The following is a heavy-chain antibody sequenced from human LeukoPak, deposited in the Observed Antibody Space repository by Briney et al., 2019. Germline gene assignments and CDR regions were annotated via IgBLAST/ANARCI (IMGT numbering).Heavy chain of an antibody. V-gene: IGHV3-23*01. J-gene: IGHJ4*02. Sequence: PGGSLRLSCAASGFTFDRNDMSWVRQAPGKGLEWVSGISDGGTGQHYADSVKGRFTISRDDSKSTLFLQMNSLRADDTAVYYCAKVTWEAVPGTGPLGTHFWGQGILVTVSS. CDR1: GFTFDRND. CDR2: ISDGGTGQ. CDR3: AKVTWEAVPGTGPLGTHF. D-gene: IGHD6-19*01.